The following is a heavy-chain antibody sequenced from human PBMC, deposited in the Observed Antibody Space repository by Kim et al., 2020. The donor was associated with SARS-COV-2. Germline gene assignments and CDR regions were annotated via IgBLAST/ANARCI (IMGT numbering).Heavy chain of an antibody. CDR1: GYTFTSYG. J-gene: IGHJ5*02. CDR3: ARASALGSGSYYNFLGWFDP. V-gene: IGHV1-18*01. CDR2: ISAYNGNT. D-gene: IGHD3-10*01. Sequence: ASVKVSCKASGYTFTSYGISWVRQAPGQGLEWMGWISAYNGNTNYAQKLQGRVTMTTDTSTSTAYMELRSLRSDDTAVYYCARASALGSGSYYNFLGWFDPWGQGTLVTVSS.